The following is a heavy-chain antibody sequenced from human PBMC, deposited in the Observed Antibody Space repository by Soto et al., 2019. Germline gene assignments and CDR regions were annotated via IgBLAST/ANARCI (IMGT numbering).Heavy chain of an antibody. Sequence: PSETLSLTCGVYGGSFSDYSWNWIRQAPGKGLEWIGEINHRGTINYNPSLKSRVTLSVDRSRNQISLKLKAVTAADTAVYYCASGGGFINGRMVCFDPCGQRTLVTVSS. CDR1: GGSFSDYS. D-gene: IGHD2-15*01. V-gene: IGHV4-34*01. CDR2: INHRGTI. J-gene: IGHJ5*02. CDR3: ASGGGFINGRMVCFDP.